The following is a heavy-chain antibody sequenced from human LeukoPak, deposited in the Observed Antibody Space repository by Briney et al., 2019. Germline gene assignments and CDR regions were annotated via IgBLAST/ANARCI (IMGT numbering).Heavy chain of an antibody. D-gene: IGHD2-15*01. V-gene: IGHV3-74*01. CDR3: ARPDSRGPWFDS. Sequence: GSLRLSCAASGFTFSSYWMHWVRQVPGKGLVWVSRINSDGSSTTYADSVKGRFTISRDNAKNTLYLQMNSLRAEDTAVYYCARPDSRGPWFDSWGRGTLVTVSS. CDR1: GFTFSSYW. CDR2: INSDGSST. J-gene: IGHJ5*01.